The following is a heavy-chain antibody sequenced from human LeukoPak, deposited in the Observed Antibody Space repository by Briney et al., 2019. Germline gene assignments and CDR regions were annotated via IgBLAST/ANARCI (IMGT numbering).Heavy chain of an antibody. CDR3: ATSPVISRD. CDR1: GFTFSDYW. V-gene: IGHV3-74*03. CDR2: IYSDVRRI. Sequence: GGSLRLSCAASGFTFSDYWMHWVRQAPGKGLEWVARIYSDVRRIKYADSVKGRFTISRDNAKNTLYLQMNALRVEDTAVYYCATSPVISRDWGQGTLVTVSS. J-gene: IGHJ4*02. D-gene: IGHD2-21*01.